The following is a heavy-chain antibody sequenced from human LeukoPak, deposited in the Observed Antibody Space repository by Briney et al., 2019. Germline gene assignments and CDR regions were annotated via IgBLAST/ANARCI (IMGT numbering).Heavy chain of an antibody. D-gene: IGHD6-13*01. CDR2: IKSKTDGGTT. Sequence: GGSLRLSCAASGFTFSNAWMNWVRKAPGKGLEWVGRIKSKTDGGTTDYAAPVKGRFTISRDDSKNTLSLQMNSLKTEDTAVSYFTLKGSSSYAASGEGLIDYWGQGTLVTVSS. CDR3: TLKGSSSYAASGEGLIDY. CDR1: GFTFSNAW. J-gene: IGHJ4*02. V-gene: IGHV3-15*07.